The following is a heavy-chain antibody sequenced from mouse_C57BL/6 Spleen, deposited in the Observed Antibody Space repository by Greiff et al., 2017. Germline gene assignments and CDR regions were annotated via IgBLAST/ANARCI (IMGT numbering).Heavy chain of an antibody. J-gene: IGHJ3*01. D-gene: IGHD1-1*01. V-gene: IGHV5-4*01. CDR1: GFTFSSYA. CDR3: AREGDGSSPFAY. CDR2: ISDGGSYT. Sequence: EVKLEESGGGLVKPGGSLKLSCAASGFTFSSYAMSWVRQTPEKRLEWVATISDGGSYTYYPDNVKGRFTISRDNAKNNLYLQMSHLKSEDTAMYYCAREGDGSSPFAYWGQGTLVTVSA.